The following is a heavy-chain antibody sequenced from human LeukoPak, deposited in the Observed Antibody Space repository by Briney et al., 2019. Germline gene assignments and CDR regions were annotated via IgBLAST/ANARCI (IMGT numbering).Heavy chain of an antibody. CDR1: GYTFTSYG. D-gene: IGHD3-22*01. CDR3: ARVTLNYYDSSGYYDY. J-gene: IGHJ4*02. CDR2: ISAYNGNT. V-gene: IGHV1-18*01. Sequence: ASVKVSCKASGYTFTSYGISLVRQAPGQGLEWMGWISAYNGNTNYAQKLQGRVTMTTDTSTSTAYMELRSLRSDDTAVYYCARVTLNYYDSSGYYDYWGQGTLVTVSS.